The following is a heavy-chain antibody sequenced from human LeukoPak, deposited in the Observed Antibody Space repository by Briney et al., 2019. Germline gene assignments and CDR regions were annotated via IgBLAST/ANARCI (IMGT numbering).Heavy chain of an antibody. CDR3: ARGAAALRD. J-gene: IGHJ4*02. V-gene: IGHV5-51*01. CDR1: GYSFTSYW. CDR2: IYPGDSDT. Sequence: GESLKISCXGSGYSFTSYWIGWVRQMPGKGLEWMGIIYPGDSDTRYSPSFQGQVTISAGKSTSTASLEWSSLKASDTAMYYCARGAAALRDWGQGTLVTVSS. D-gene: IGHD6-13*01.